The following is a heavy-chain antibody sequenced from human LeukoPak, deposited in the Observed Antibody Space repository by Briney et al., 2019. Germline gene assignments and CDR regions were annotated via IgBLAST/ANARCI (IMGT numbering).Heavy chain of an antibody. CDR1: GFTFSSYA. D-gene: IGHD2-15*01. CDR2: IRGSGSTS. Sequence: GGSLRLSCVASGFTFSSYAMTWVRQAPGKGLEWVSSIRGSGSTSYYADSVKGRFTFSRDNSKNTLYLQMNSLRAEDTAVYYCAKEGRYCSGGSCTKGVDYWGQGTLVTVSS. J-gene: IGHJ4*02. CDR3: AKEGRYCSGGSCTKGVDY. V-gene: IGHV3-23*01.